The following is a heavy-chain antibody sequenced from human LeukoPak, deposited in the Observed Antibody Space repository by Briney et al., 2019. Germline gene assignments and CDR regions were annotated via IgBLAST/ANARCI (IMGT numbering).Heavy chain of an antibody. CDR1: GYTFTSYY. D-gene: IGHD5-18*01. Sequence: ASVKVSCKASGYTFTSYYMHWVRQAPGQGLEWMGIINPSGGSTSYAQKFQGRVTMTRDTSTSTVYVELSSLRSEDTAVYYCARDWGYSYVGPDGTPWGQGTMVTVSS. V-gene: IGHV1-46*01. J-gene: IGHJ3*01. CDR2: INPSGGST. CDR3: ARDWGYSYVGPDGTP.